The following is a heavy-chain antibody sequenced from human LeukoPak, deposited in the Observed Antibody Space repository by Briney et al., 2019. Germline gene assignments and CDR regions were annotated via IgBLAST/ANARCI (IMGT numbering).Heavy chain of an antibody. V-gene: IGHV1-18*01. CDR2: ISAYNGNT. J-gene: IGHJ5*02. CDR1: GYTFTSYG. D-gene: IGHD2-15*01. CDR3: ARRLSRGVAATNGPNWFDP. Sequence: VASVKVSCKASGYTFTSYGISWVRQAPGQGLEWMGWISAYNGNTNYAQKLQGRVTMTTDTSTSTAYMELRSLRSDDTAVYYCARRLSRGVAATNGPNWFDPWGQGTLVTVSS.